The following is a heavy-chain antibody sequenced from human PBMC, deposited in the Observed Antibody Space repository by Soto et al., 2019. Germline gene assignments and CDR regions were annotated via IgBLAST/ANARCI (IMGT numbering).Heavy chain of an antibody. CDR3: ARHVGGYYYYMDV. CDR2: IYYSGNT. CDR1: GGSVSSGSYY. J-gene: IGHJ6*03. V-gene: IGHV4-39*01. Sequence: PSETLSLTSTVSGGSVSSGSYYWGWIRQPPGKGLEWIGSIYYSGNTYYNPSLKSRVTISIDTSKNQFSLKLSSVTAADTAMYYCARHVGGYYYYMDVWGKGTTVTVSS. D-gene: IGHD2-15*01.